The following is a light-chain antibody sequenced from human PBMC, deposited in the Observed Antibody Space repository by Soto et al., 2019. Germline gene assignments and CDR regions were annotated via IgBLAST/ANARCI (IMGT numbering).Light chain of an antibody. V-gene: IGKV1-5*01. CDR2: DAS. CDR1: QSISSW. J-gene: IGKJ1*01. Sequence: IQMTLSPSTLSAYVGYRVTITCRASQSISSWLAWYQQTPGKAPKLLIYDASSLESGVPSRFSGSGSGTKFTLTISSLQPDDFAAYYCLQYNTYSWTFGHGSKADI. CDR3: LQYNTYSWT.